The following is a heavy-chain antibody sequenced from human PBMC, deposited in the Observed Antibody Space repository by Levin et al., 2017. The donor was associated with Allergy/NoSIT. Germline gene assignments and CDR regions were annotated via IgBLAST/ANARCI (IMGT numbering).Heavy chain of an antibody. CDR3: TRGVAAIES. V-gene: IGHV4-39*07. Sequence: SQTLSLTCNVSGDSISDTSYYWGWVRQPPGKGLEWLGNIFFTGNTFYTPSLKSRVTISVDTSKKQFSLRLRSVTAADTAMYYCTRGVAAIESWGQGTLVTVSS. CDR2: IFFTGNT. CDR1: GDSISDTSYY. D-gene: IGHD3-3*01. J-gene: IGHJ4*02.